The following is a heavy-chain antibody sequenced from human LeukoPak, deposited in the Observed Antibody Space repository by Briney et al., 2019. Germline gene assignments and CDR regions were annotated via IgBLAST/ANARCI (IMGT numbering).Heavy chain of an antibody. CDR2: INSDGSST. J-gene: IGHJ6*02. CDR3: ARGLLGPMVRGVGMDV. Sequence: PGGSLRLSCAASGFTFSSYWMHWVRQAPGKGLVWVSRINSDGSSTSYADSVKGRFTISRDNAKNTLYLQMNSLRAEDTAVYYCARGLLGPMVRGVGMDVWGQGTTVTVSS. CDR1: GFTFSSYW. D-gene: IGHD3-10*01. V-gene: IGHV3-74*01.